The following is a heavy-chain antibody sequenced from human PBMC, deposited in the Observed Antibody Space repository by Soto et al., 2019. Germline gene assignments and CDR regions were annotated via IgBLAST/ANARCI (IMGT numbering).Heavy chain of an antibody. CDR1: GYTFTSRY. Sequence: QVQLVQTGAEVRKPGASVKLSCKTSGYTFTSRYLHWVRQGPRQGLEWMGKIYTRSGGERYAQTLQGRITIIADASTETVYMELKTLTFEDTAVYYCARADVSNSAWNLDSWGQGTLVTVSS. CDR3: ARADVSNSAWNLDS. CDR2: IYTRSGGE. D-gene: IGHD1-1*01. J-gene: IGHJ5*01. V-gene: IGHV1-46*01.